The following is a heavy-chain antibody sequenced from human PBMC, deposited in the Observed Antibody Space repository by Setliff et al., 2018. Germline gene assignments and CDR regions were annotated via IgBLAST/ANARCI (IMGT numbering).Heavy chain of an antibody. Sequence: GGSLRLSCAASGFTFSSYWMHWVRQDPGKGLVWVSRVNDDGSSAMYADSVKGRFTMSRDNAKNTLYLQMNSLRAEDTAVYYCARETLNYNFWSGYYRYYYYGMDVWGQGTTVTVSS. CDR1: GFTFSSYW. CDR2: VNDDGSSA. CDR3: ARETLNYNFWSGYYRYYYYGMDV. J-gene: IGHJ6*02. D-gene: IGHD3-3*01. V-gene: IGHV3-74*03.